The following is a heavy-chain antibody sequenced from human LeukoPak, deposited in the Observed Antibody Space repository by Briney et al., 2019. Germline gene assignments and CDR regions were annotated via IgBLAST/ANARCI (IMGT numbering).Heavy chain of an antibody. CDR3: ARDRYCTNGVCYDMDV. J-gene: IGHJ6*03. Sequence: GGSLRLSCAASGFTFSSYWMSWVRRAPGKGLEWVANIKQDGSEKYYVDSVKGRFTISRDNAKNSLYLQMNSLRAQDTAVYYCARDRYCTNGVCYDMDVWGKGTTVTVSS. CDR2: IKQDGSEK. CDR1: GFTFSSYW. V-gene: IGHV3-7*01. D-gene: IGHD2-8*01.